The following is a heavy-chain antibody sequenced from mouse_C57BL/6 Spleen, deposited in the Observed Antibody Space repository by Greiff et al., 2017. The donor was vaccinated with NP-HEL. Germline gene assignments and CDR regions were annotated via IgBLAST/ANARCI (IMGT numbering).Heavy chain of an antibody. CDR1: GYAFTNYL. CDR3: ARSFITTVVAHWYFDV. J-gene: IGHJ1*03. Sequence: QVQLQQSGAELVRPGTSVKVSCKASGYAFTNYLIEWVKQRPGQGLEWIGVINPGSGGTNYNEKFKGKATLTADKSSSTAYMQLSSLTSEDSAVYYCARSFITTVVAHWYFDVWGTGTTVTVSS. CDR2: INPGSGGT. V-gene: IGHV1-54*01. D-gene: IGHD1-1*01.